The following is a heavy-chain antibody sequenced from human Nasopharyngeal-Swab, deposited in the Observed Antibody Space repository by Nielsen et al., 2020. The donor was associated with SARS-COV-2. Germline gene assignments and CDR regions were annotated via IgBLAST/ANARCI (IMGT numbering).Heavy chain of an antibody. V-gene: IGHV4-61*01. CDR2: IYYSGST. J-gene: IGHJ6*02. Sequence: SETLSLTCTVSGGSTSSGTYYWSWIRQPPGKGLEWIGYIYYSGSTNYNPSLKSRVTISVDTSKNQFSLKLSSVTAADTAVYYCARDINVGEPRAGNCSSTSCPSPYYYYGMDVWGQGTTVTVSS. D-gene: IGHD2-2*01. CDR1: GGSTSSGTYY. CDR3: ARDINVGEPRAGNCSSTSCPSPYYYYGMDV.